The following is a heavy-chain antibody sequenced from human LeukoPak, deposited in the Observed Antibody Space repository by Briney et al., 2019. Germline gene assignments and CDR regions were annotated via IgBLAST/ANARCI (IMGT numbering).Heavy chain of an antibody. V-gene: IGHV4-34*01. CDR1: GGSFSGYY. D-gene: IGHD6-13*01. J-gene: IGHJ4*02. Sequence: SETLSLTCAVYGGSFSGYYWSWIRQPPGKELEWIGEINHSGSTNYNPSLKSRVTISVDTSKNQFSLKLSSVTAADTAVYYCAREGVAARLDYWGQGTLVTVSS. CDR3: AREGVAARLDY. CDR2: INHSGST.